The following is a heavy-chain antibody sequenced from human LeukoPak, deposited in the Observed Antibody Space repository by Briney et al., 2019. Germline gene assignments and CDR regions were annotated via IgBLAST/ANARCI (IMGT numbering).Heavy chain of an antibody. CDR3: ARDGYSSSWYL. Sequence: SETLSLTCTVFGGSISSSSYYWGWIRQPPGKGLEWIGSIYYSGSTYYNPSLKSRVTISVDTSKNQFSLKLSSVTAADTAVYYCARDGYSSSWYLWGQGTLVTVSS. CDR1: GGSISSSSYY. J-gene: IGHJ5*02. D-gene: IGHD6-13*01. V-gene: IGHV4-39*07. CDR2: IYYSGST.